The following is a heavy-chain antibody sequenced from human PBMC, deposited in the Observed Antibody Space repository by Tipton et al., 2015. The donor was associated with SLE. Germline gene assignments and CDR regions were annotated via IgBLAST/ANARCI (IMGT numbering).Heavy chain of an antibody. D-gene: IGHD3-22*01. CDR1: GGSISSYY. V-gene: IGHV4-59*12. CDR3: ARDRDDSSGYYYAY. Sequence: TLSLTCTVSGGSISSYYWSWIRQPPGKGLEWIGYIYYSGSTNYNPSLKSRVTISVDTSKNQFSLKLSSVTDADTAVYYCARDRDDSSGYYYAYWGQGTLVTVSS. J-gene: IGHJ4*02. CDR2: IYYSGST.